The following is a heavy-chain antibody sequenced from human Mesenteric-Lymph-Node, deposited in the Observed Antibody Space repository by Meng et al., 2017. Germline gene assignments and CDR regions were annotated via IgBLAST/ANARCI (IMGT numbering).Heavy chain of an antibody. J-gene: IGHJ4*02. D-gene: IGHD1-26*01. Sequence: GESLKISCAASGFTFSSYAMSWVRQAPGKGLEWVSTIRGSGTSTYYADSVKGRFTISRDNSKKILYLQMNSLRAEDTAVYYCAKGDQYSGSYYLAVWGQGTLVTVSS. CDR3: AKGDQYSGSYYLAV. CDR1: GFTFSSYA. V-gene: IGHV3-23*01. CDR2: IRGSGTST.